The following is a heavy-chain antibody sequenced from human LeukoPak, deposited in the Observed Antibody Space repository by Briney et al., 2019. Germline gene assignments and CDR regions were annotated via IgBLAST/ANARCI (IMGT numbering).Heavy chain of an antibody. CDR1: GFTFSSYG. V-gene: IGHV3-33*01. Sequence: GRSLRLSCAASGFTFSSYGVHWVRQAPGKGLEWVAVIWYDGSNKYYADSVKGRFTISRDNSKNTLYLQMNSLRAEDTAVYYCAREITPGIAVAGTGEYFQHWGQGTLVTVSS. CDR3: AREITPGIAVAGTGEYFQH. D-gene: IGHD6-19*01. J-gene: IGHJ1*01. CDR2: IWYDGSNK.